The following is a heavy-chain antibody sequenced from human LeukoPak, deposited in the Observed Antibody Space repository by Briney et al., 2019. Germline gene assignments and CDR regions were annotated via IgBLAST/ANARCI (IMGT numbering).Heavy chain of an antibody. Sequence: GGSLRLSCTASGFTFGDYAMSWIRQAPGKGLEWVGFIRSKAYGETADYAASVKGRFTISRDDSKAIAYLQMNSLKAEDTAVYHCTGDRGAYNLYDYWGQGTLVTVSS. J-gene: IGHJ4*02. CDR3: TGDRGAYNLYDY. D-gene: IGHD1-1*01. CDR1: GFTFGDYA. CDR2: IRSKAYGETA. V-gene: IGHV3-49*03.